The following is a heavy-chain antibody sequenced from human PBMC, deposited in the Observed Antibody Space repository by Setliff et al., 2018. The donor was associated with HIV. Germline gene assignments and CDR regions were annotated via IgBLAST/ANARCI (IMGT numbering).Heavy chain of an antibody. J-gene: IGHJ3*02. CDR3: ARAGGGATDQAFDI. CDR2: IDPNGGAT. D-gene: IGHD2-2*01. CDR1: GYTFTSYF. V-gene: IGHV1-46*01. Sequence: ASVKVSCKAFGYTFTSYFLHWVRQAPGQGLEWLGIIDPNGGATNNAQKLQGRLTVTTDTSTGTLYVELSNLRSDDSAVYYCARAGGGATDQAFDIWGQGTMVTVSS.